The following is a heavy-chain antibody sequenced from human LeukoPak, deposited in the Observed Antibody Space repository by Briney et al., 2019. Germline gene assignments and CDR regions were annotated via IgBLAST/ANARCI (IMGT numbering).Heavy chain of an antibody. Sequence: SETLSLTCAVCGGSFSGYYWSWIRQPPGKGLEWIGEINHSGSTNYNPSLKSRVTISVDTSKNQFSLKLSSVTAADTAVYYCARGSPQSSSWIGIDYWGQGTLVTVSS. V-gene: IGHV4-34*01. CDR3: ARGSPQSSSWIGIDY. J-gene: IGHJ4*02. CDR2: INHSGST. D-gene: IGHD6-13*01. CDR1: GGSFSGYY.